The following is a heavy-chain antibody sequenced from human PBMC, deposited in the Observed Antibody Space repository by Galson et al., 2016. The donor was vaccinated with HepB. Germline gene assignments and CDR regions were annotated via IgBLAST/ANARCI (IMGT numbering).Heavy chain of an antibody. D-gene: IGHD3-3*01. J-gene: IGHJ6*02. V-gene: IGHV4-59*01. Sequence: ETLSLTCTVSGDSMSGYYWTWIRQPPGKGLEWIGHIYDSGSTHYSPSLKSRVAISVDTSKSQFSLQLDSVTAVDTAVYYCAREYQFWSGGYGLDVWGRGTTVTVSS. CDR2: IYDSGST. CDR3: AREYQFWSGGYGLDV. CDR1: GDSMSGYY.